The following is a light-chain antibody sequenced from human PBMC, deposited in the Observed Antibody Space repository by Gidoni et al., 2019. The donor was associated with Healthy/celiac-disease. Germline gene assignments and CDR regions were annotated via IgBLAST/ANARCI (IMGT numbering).Light chain of an antibody. CDR2: GKN. V-gene: IGLV3-19*01. CDR3: NSRDSSGNHLGV. CDR1: SLRSYY. Sequence: SSELTQDPAVSVTWGQTVRITCQGDSLRSYYASWYQQKPGQGPVLVIYGKNNRPSGIPDRFSGSSSGNTASLTITGAQAEDEADYYCNSRDSSGNHLGVFGGGTKLTVL. J-gene: IGLJ2*01.